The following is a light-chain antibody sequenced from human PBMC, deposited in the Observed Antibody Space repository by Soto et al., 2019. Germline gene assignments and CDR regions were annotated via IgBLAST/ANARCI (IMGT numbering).Light chain of an antibody. Sequence: EIVLTQSPATLSLSPGERATLSCRASQSVSRYVAWYQQKRGQAPRLLIYDASNRATGIPGRFSGSGSGTDFTLTISSLEPEDCAVYYCQQRSSWPSITFGQGTRLEIK. CDR2: DAS. CDR3: QQRSSWPSIT. V-gene: IGKV3-11*01. J-gene: IGKJ5*01. CDR1: QSVSRY.